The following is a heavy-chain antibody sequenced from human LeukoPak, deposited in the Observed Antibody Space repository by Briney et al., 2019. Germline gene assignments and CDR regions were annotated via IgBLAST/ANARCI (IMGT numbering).Heavy chain of an antibody. CDR2: IIPIFGTA. CDR3: ARLHYYDSSGYYYYYGMDV. Sequence: GASVKVSCKASGGTFSSYAISWVRQAPGQGLEWMGGIIPIFGTANYAQKFQGRVTITADESTSTAYMELSSLRSEDTAVYYCARLHYYDSSGYYYYYGMDVWGQGTTVTVSS. D-gene: IGHD3-22*01. J-gene: IGHJ6*02. CDR1: GGTFSSYA. V-gene: IGHV1-69*13.